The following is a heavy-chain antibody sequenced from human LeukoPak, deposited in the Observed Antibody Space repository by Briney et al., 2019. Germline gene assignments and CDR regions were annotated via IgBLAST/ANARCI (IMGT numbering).Heavy chain of an antibody. V-gene: IGHV1-3*01. J-gene: IGHJ4*02. CDR3: TRDQRGSYGIDY. CDR2: INAGNGNT. CDR1: GYTFTSYA. Sequence: GASVKVSCKASGYTFTSYAMHWVRQAPGQRLEWMGWINAGNGNTKYSQKFQGRVTITRDTSASTAYMELSSLRSEDTAIYYCTRDQRGSYGIDYWGQGTLVTVSS. D-gene: IGHD3-16*01.